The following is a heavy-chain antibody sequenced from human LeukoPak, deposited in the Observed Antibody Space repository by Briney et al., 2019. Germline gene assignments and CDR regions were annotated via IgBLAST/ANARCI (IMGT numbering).Heavy chain of an antibody. Sequence: SETLSLTCTVSGGSISNYHWSWIRQPAGEGLEGSGQIHTSGSTNYNPPLKSRVTMSIDTPENQVSLTIRSVTAADTAIYYCARSDISTGWSFDYWGQGTLVTVSS. D-gene: IGHD6-19*01. V-gene: IGHV4-4*07. CDR3: ARSDISTGWSFDY. CDR1: GGSISNYH. CDR2: IHTSGST. J-gene: IGHJ4*02.